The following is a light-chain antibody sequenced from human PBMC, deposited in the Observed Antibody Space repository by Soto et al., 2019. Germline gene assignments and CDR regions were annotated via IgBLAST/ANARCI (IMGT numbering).Light chain of an antibody. CDR1: QSVGDY. V-gene: IGKV3-15*01. Sequence: TVLTQSPGTLSLSPGERASLSCRASQSVGDYLAWYQQKPGQAPRLLIYRASTRATGVPARFSGSGSGTEFTLTISSLQPEDFTVYSCLQYHNLWAFGQGTKVDIK. J-gene: IGKJ1*01. CDR3: LQYHNLWA. CDR2: RAS.